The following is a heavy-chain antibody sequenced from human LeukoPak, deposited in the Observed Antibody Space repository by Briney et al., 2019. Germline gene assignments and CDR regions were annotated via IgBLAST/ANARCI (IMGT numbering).Heavy chain of an antibody. D-gene: IGHD1-1*01. Sequence: GGSLRLSCAASGFIFRNYWMTWVRQAPGKGLEWVANIKQDGGEKYYVDSVKGRFTISRDNAKSSLYLQMNSLRAEDTAVYYCARGGTWRGLQLNWYFDLWGRGTLVTVSS. CDR1: GFIFRNYW. CDR3: ARGGTWRGLQLNWYFDL. J-gene: IGHJ2*01. CDR2: IKQDGGEK. V-gene: IGHV3-7*03.